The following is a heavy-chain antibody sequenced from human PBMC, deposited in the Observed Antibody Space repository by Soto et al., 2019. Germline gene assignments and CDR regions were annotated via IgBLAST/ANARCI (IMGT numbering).Heavy chain of an antibody. CDR2: IYYSGST. V-gene: IGHV4-31*03. J-gene: IGHJ4*02. CDR1: GGSISSGGYY. D-gene: IGHD6-13*01. CDR3: ARIGGSSWYSYFDY. Sequence: QVQLQESGPGLVKPSQTLSLTCTVSGGSISSGGYYWSWIRQHPGKGLEWIGYIYYSGSTYYNPSLKSRVNLSVETSKNKFSLKLSSVTAAATAVYYCARIGGSSWYSYFDYWGQGTLVTVSS.